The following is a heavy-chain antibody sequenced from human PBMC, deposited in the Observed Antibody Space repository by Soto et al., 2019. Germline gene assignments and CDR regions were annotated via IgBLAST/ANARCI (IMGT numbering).Heavy chain of an antibody. D-gene: IGHD5-18*01. CDR1: GYTFTTYG. CDR2: ISAYNGNT. CDR3: AREQFPSTSDSFDP. J-gene: IGHJ5*02. V-gene: IGHV1-18*04. Sequence: QFQLVQSGAEMKKPGASVKVSCKASGYTFTTYGISWLRQAPGQGLEWMGWISAYNGNTHYAQKLQGRVTMTTDTPTSTAYVELRSLRSDDTAFYYCAREQFPSTSDSFDPWGQGTLVTVSS.